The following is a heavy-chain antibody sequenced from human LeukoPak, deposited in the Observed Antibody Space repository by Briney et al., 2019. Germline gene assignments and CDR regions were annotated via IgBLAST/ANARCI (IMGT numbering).Heavy chain of an antibody. V-gene: IGHV4-38-2*02. CDR2: IYHSGST. D-gene: IGHD1-26*01. Sequence: SETLSLTCTVSGYSISSGYYWGWIRQPPGKGLEWIGSIYHSGSTYYNPSLKSRLTVSIDTSKNQFSLKLNSVTAADTAVYYCARYASGSYFRGIDYWGQGTLVTVSS. CDR1: GYSISSGYY. CDR3: ARYASGSYFRGIDY. J-gene: IGHJ4*02.